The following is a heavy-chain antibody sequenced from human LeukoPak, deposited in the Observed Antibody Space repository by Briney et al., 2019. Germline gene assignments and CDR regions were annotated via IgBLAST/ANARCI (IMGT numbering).Heavy chain of an antibody. CDR3: AKSLGVGGYTRYKGFDQ. J-gene: IGHJ4*02. D-gene: IGHD3-16*02. CDR2: ISGSDGTS. CDR1: GFTFNSFA. Sequence: GGSLRLSCAASGFTFNSFAMNWVRQAPGKGLEWVSSISGSDGTSHYADFVKGRFTISRDNSKNTLYLQMNSLRAEDTAAYYCAKSLGVGGYTRYKGFDQWGQGTLVIVSS. V-gene: IGHV3-23*01.